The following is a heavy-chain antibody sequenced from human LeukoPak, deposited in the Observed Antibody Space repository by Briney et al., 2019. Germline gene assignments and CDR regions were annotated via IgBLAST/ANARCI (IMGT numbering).Heavy chain of an antibody. CDR1: GGSISSHY. J-gene: IGHJ6*04. CDR2: ISYSGNT. Sequence: SGTLSLTCTVSGGSISSHYWSWIRRPPGKGLEWIGHISYSGNTKYNPSIRSRVTISLGSSKRQFPLILRSVTAADTAEYFCARDLLPDCSNGVCPIIDLWGKGTTVIVSS. CDR3: ARDLLPDCSNGVCPIIDL. D-gene: IGHD2-8*01. V-gene: IGHV4-59*11.